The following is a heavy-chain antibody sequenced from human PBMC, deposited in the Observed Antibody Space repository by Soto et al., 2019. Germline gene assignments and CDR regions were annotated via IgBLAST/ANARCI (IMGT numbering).Heavy chain of an antibody. CDR1: GGSISSGGYS. D-gene: IGHD4-17*01. J-gene: IGHJ4*02. V-gene: IGHV4-30-2*01. Sequence: SETLSLTCAVSGGSISSGGYSCNWIRQPLGKGLEWIGYIYHSGSTYYNPSLKSRVTISVDRSKNQFSLKLSSVTAADTAVYYCARGMTTVTTFDYWGQGTLVTVSS. CDR2: IYHSGST. CDR3: ARGMTTVTTFDY.